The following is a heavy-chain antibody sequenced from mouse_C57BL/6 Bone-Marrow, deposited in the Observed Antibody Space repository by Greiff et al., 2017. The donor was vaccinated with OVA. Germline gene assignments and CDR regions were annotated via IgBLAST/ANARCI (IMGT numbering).Heavy chain of an antibody. CDR3: AREGGSGYPWFAY. V-gene: IGHV3-6*01. Sequence: EVKLQESGPGLVKPAQSLSLTCSVTGYSITSGYYWNWIRQLPGNKLEWMGYISYDGSNNYNPSLKNRITITRDTSKNQFFLKLNSVTTEDTATYCCAREGGSGYPWFAYWGQGTLVTVSA. J-gene: IGHJ3*01. CDR1: GYSITSGYY. CDR2: ISYDGSN. D-gene: IGHD3-2*02.